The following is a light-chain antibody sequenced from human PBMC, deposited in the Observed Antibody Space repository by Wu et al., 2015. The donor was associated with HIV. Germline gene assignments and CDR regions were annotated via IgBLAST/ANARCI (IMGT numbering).Light chain of an antibody. Sequence: DIQVTQSPSSLSESVGDRVTITCRSSQSISSYLNWYQQKPGKAPKLLIYAASNLQSGVPSRFSGRGSGTDFTLTISSLQPEDFATYYCQQSYSTPWTFGQGTKGGNQT. CDR2: AAS. V-gene: IGKV1-39*01. CDR3: QQSYSTPWT. J-gene: IGKJ1*01. CDR1: QSISSY.